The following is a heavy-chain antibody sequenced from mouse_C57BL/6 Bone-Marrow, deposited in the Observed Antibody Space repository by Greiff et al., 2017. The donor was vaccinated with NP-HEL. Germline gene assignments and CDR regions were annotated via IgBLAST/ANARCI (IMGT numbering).Heavy chain of an antibody. CDR3: ARGLGTTVVATDY. CDR1: GYTFTSYT. CDR2: INPSSGYT. Sequence: QVQLQQSGAELARPGASVKMSCKASGYTFTSYTMHWVKQRPGQGLEWIGYINPSSGYTKYNQKFKDKATLTADKSSSTAYMQLSSLTSEDSAVYCGARGLGTTVVATDYWGQGTTLTVSS. D-gene: IGHD1-1*01. J-gene: IGHJ2*01. V-gene: IGHV1-4*01.